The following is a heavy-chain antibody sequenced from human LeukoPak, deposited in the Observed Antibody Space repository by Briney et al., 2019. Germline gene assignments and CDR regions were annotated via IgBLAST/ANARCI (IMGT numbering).Heavy chain of an antibody. V-gene: IGHV3-11*01. CDR1: GFTFGDYY. J-gene: IGHJ4*02. CDR2: ISSSGSTL. CDR3: ARRRYNWNAIDY. Sequence: PGGSLRLSCAASGFTFGDYYMSWIRQAPGKGLEWVSYISSSGSTLYYADSVKGRITISRDNAKNSLYLQMNSLRAEVTAVYYCARRRYNWNAIDYWGQGTLVTVS. D-gene: IGHD1-20*01.